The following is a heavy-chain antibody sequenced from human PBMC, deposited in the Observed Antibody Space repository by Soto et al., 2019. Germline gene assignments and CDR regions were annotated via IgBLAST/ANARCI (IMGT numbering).Heavy chain of an antibody. CDR3: ARDMGFGLSDY. D-gene: IGHD3-10*01. CDR1: GYTFTSYA. V-gene: IGHV1-3*01. CDR2: INAGNGNT. J-gene: IGHJ4*02. Sequence: ASVKVSCKASGYTFTSYAIHWVRQAPGQRLEWMGWINAGNGNTKYSQKFQGRVTITRDTSASTAYMELSSLRSEDTAVYYCARDMGFGLSDYWGQGTLVTVYS.